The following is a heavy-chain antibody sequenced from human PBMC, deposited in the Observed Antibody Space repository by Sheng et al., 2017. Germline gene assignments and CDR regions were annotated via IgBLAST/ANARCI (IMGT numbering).Heavy chain of an antibody. CDR2: ISANNGDR. Sequence: QVQLVQSGAEVKKPGASVKVSCQASGYTFTSYGISWVRQAPGQGLEWMGWISANNGDRHYAQNVQGRVTMTTDTSTNTAYMELRSLTSNDTAVYFCARVGGEWNGYGDSWGQGTLVIVSS. V-gene: IGHV1-18*01. D-gene: IGHD5-12*01. CDR3: ARVGGEWNGYGDS. J-gene: IGHJ4*02. CDR1: GYTFTSYG.